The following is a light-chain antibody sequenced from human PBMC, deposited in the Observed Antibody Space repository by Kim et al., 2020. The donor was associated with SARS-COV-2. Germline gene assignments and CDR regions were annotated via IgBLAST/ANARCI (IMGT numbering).Light chain of an antibody. V-gene: IGLV1-40*01. CDR1: SSNIWSGYD. Sequence: QPVTIPCNGTSSNIWSGYDVYWYQQLPGTAPNLLIYGNSNRPSGVPDRFSGSKSGTSASLAITGLQAEDEADYYCQSYDSSLSGWVFGGGTQLTVL. J-gene: IGLJ3*02. CDR3: QSYDSSLSGWV. CDR2: GNS.